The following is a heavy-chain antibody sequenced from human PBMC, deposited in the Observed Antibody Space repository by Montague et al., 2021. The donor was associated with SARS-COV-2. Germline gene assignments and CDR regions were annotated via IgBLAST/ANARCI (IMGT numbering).Heavy chain of an antibody. CDR2: IHHTGGS. V-gene: IGHV4-4*02. CDR1: GASLASGYW. J-gene: IGHJ4*02. CDR3: ANHPGWQQLGN. Sequence: SETLSLTCAVSGASLASGYWWSWVRQSPGKGLEWIAEIHHTGGSNYNPSLVSRVTIFVDHSKNHLTLTLTSVTAADTAMYYCANHPGWQQLGNWGQGTLVTVSA. D-gene: IGHD1-1*01.